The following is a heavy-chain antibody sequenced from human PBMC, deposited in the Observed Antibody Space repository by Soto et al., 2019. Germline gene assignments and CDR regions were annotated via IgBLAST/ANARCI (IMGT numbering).Heavy chain of an antibody. Sequence: NPSETLSLTCTVSGGSISSYYWSWIRQPPGKGLEWIGYIYYSGSTNYNPSLKSRVTISVDTSKNQFSLKLISVTPADTAVYYCARSYPWIQIWRSCGMDVWGEGTTVTVSS. CDR2: IYYSGST. V-gene: IGHV4-59*01. J-gene: IGHJ6*04. CDR3: ARSYPWIQIWRSCGMDV. CDR1: GGSISSYY. D-gene: IGHD5-18*01.